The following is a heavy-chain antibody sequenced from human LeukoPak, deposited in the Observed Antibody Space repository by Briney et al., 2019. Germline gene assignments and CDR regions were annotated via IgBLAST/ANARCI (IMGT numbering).Heavy chain of an antibody. CDR2: FNTDGSSK. CDR1: GFIFSSYW. CDR3: ARGRSTSSWYYFDY. J-gene: IGHJ4*02. D-gene: IGHD6-13*01. V-gene: IGHV3-74*01. Sequence: GGSLRLSCAASGFIFSSYWMHWVRQAPGKGLVWVSRFNTDGSSKSYADSVKGRFTISRDNAKNTLYLQMNSLRADDTAVYYCARGRSTSSWYYFDYWGQGTLVTVSS.